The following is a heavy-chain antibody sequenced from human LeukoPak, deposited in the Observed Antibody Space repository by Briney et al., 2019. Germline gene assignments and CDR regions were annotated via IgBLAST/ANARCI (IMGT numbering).Heavy chain of an antibody. V-gene: IGHV4-61*02. CDR2: IYTSGST. D-gene: IGHD6-19*01. CDR3: ARGSGWARTFDP. Sequence: SETLSLTCTVSGGSISSGSYYWSWIRQPAGKGLEWIGRIYTSGSTNYNPSLKSRVTISVDTSKNQFSLKLSSVTAADTAVYYCARGSGWARTFDPWGQGTLVTVSS. J-gene: IGHJ5*02. CDR1: GGSISSGSYY.